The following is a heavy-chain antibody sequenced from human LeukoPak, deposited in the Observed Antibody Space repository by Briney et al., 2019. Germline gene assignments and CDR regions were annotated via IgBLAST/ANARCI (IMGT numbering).Heavy chain of an antibody. D-gene: IGHD3-10*01. J-gene: IGHJ4*02. CDR1: GFTFSSHY. V-gene: IGHV3-66*01. Sequence: GGSLRLSCAASGFTFSSHYMSWVRQAPGKGPEWVSIISGGGFINYADSVRGRFTISRDNSKNTLYLQMNSLRDEDTAVYYCARERDYSGSGSPDYWGQGTLVTVSS. CDR3: ARERDYSGSGSPDY. CDR2: ISGGGFI.